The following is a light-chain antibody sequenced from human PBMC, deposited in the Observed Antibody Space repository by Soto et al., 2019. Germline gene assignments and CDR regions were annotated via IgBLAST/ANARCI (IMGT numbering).Light chain of an antibody. CDR1: QSVSFSY. V-gene: IGKV3-20*01. CDR2: GAS. CDR3: QQYGRSPLT. Sequence: EIVLTQSPGTLSLSPGERATLSCRASQSVSFSYLAWYQQKPGQAPRLLIYGASSRATGIPDRFSGSGSGTDFTLTISRLEPEDFAVYHCQQYGRSPLTFGGGTKVEIK. J-gene: IGKJ4*01.